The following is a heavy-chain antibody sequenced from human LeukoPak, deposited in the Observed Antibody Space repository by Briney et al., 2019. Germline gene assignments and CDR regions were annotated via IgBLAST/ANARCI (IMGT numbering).Heavy chain of an antibody. V-gene: IGHV1-2*02. D-gene: IGHD2-8*02. CDR1: GYTFTGYY. Sequence: WASVKVSCKVSGYTFTGYYMHWVRQAPGQGLEWVGWINPNSGGTNYAQKFQGRVTMTRDTSISTAYMELSRLRSDDTAVYYCARLSETPAFYPGGRYLYLAYWGQGAQVTVSS. J-gene: IGHJ4*02. CDR3: ARLSETPAFYPGGRYLYLAY. CDR2: INPNSGGT.